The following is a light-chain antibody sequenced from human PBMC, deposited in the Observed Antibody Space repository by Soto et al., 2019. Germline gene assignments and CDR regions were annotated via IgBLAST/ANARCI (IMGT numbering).Light chain of an antibody. V-gene: IGLV2-14*01. CDR1: SSDVGKYNY. J-gene: IGLJ2*01. CDR2: EVS. Sequence: QSVLTQPASVSGSPGQSITISCTGTSSDVGKYNYVSWYQQHPAKAPKLMIFEVSNRPSGVSNRFSGSKSGNTASLTISGLQAEEEAEYYCSSYTGSSINTVVFGGGTKLTVL. CDR3: SSYTGSSINTVV.